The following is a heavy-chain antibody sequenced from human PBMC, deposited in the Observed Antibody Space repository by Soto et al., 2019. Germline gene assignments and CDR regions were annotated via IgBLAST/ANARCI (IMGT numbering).Heavy chain of an antibody. Sequence: QVQLVQSGAEVKKPGSSVKVSCKASGGTFSRYAISWVRQAPGQGLEWMGGIIPIFGTANYAQKFQGRVTITADESTSTAYMELSSLRSEDTAVYYCARDREYCSGGSCLHFDYWGQGTLVTVSS. D-gene: IGHD2-15*01. V-gene: IGHV1-69*12. CDR1: GGTFSRYA. J-gene: IGHJ4*02. CDR2: IIPIFGTA. CDR3: ARDREYCSGGSCLHFDY.